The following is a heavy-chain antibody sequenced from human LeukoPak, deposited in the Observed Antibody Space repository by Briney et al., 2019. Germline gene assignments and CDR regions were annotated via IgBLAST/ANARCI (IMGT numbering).Heavy chain of an antibody. D-gene: IGHD3-22*01. V-gene: IGHV3-53*01. CDR3: ASNYYDSSGPSLYYYYGMDV. Sequence: GGSLRLSCAASGFTVSSNYMTWVRQAPGKGLEWVSVIYDDGSTSYADSVKGRFTISRDNSKNTLYLQMNSLRAEDTAVYYCASNYYDSSGPSLYYYYGMDVWGQGTTVTVSS. CDR2: IYDDGST. CDR1: GFTVSSNY. J-gene: IGHJ6*02.